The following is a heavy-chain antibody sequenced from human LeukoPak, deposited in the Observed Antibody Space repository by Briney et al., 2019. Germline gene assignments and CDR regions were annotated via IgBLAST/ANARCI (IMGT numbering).Heavy chain of an antibody. V-gene: IGHV3-7*01. CDR1: GFTFSSYW. Sequence: PGGSLRLSCAASGFTFSSYWMSWVRQAPGKGLEWVANIKQDGSEKYYVDSVKGRFTISRDNAKNSLYLQMNSLRAEDTAVYYCARGGGSIAARPPFDPWGQGTLVTVSS. CDR2: IKQDGSEK. CDR3: ARGGGSIAARPPFDP. D-gene: IGHD6-6*01. J-gene: IGHJ5*02.